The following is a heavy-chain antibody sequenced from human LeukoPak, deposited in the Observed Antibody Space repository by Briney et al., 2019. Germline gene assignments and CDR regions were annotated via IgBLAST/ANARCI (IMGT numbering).Heavy chain of an antibody. V-gene: IGHV3-21*01. J-gene: IGHJ4*02. D-gene: IGHD4-17*01. CDR2: ISSSSSNT. CDR3: VYGDNRGY. CDR1: GFTFSSST. Sequence: GGSLRLSCAASGFTFSSSTMNWVRQAPGQGLEWVSSISSSSSNTHYADSVKGRFTISRDNAKNSLYLQMNSLRDEDTAVYYCVYGDNRGYWGQGTLVTVSS.